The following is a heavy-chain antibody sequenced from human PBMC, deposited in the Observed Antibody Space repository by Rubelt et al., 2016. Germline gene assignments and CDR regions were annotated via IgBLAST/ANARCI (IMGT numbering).Heavy chain of an antibody. CDR1: GGSITISDW. D-gene: IGHD1-14*01. CDR3: ARYKEKSDGMDV. CDR2: IDHSGSI. J-gene: IGHJ6*02. Sequence: QLQLQESGPGLVKSSETLSLTCAVSGGSITISDWWSWVRQPPGKGLEWIGEIDHSGSITYNPSLMTRVTISRDKAKNQVSLKMTSVTAADTAVYYCARYKEKSDGMDVWGQGTTVTVSS. V-gene: IGHV4-4*02.